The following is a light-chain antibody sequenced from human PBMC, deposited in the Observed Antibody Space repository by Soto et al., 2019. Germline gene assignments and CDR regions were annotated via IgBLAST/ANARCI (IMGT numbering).Light chain of an antibody. CDR2: GAS. CDR3: QQVYGHPPA. V-gene: IGKV1-9*01. CDR1: QGIRHY. J-gene: IGKJ5*01. Sequence: DIPLTQSPSFLSASVGARVTITCRASQGIRHYLAWYQQKPGKAPSLLMYGASTLQSGVPSRFSGSGSGAEFTLTISSLQPEDVATYFCQQVYGHPPAFGPGTRLEIK.